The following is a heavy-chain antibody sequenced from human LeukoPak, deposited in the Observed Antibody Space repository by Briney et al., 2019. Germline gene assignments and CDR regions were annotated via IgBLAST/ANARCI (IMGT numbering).Heavy chain of an antibody. V-gene: IGHV4-39*06. Sequence: SETLSLTCTVSGGSISSSSYYWGWIRQPPGKGLEWIGSIYYSGSTYYNPSLKSRVTISVDTSKNQFPLKLSSVTAADTAVYYCARFISGSYYALYYFDYWGQGTLVTVSS. CDR3: ARFISGSYYALYYFDY. J-gene: IGHJ4*02. CDR1: GGSISSSSYY. D-gene: IGHD1-26*01. CDR2: IYYSGST.